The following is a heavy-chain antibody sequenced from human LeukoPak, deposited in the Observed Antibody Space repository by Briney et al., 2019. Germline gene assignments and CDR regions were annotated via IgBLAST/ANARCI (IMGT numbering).Heavy chain of an antibody. V-gene: IGHV3-23*01. J-gene: IGHJ4*02. CDR2: ISGSGGST. D-gene: IGHD3-22*01. Sequence: PGGSLRLSCAASGFTFSSYAMSWVRQAPGKGLEWVSAISGSGGSTYYADSVKGRFTISGDNSKNTLYLQMNSLRAEDTAVYYCAKDPWAYYYDSSGYYDYWGQGTLVTVSS. CDR3: AKDPWAYYYDSSGYYDY. CDR1: GFTFSSYA.